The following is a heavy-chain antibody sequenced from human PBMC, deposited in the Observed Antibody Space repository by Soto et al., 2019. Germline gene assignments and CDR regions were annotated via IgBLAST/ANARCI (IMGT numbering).Heavy chain of an antibody. CDR1: GYTFTTYG. D-gene: IGHD3-10*01. V-gene: IGHV1-18*01. Sequence: QVQLVQSGAEVKKPGASVKVSCKASGYTFTTYGISWLRQAPGQGLEWMGWISAYNGNTDYAQKFQDRLTMTTDPSTNTAYRALRSLRSDDTAVYYCVRDHDSESLGYWGPGTRVTVSS. CDR3: VRDHDSESLGY. J-gene: IGHJ4*02. CDR2: ISAYNGNT.